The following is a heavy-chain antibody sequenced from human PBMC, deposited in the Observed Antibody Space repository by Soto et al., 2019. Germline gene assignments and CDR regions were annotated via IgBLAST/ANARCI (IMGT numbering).Heavy chain of an antibody. Sequence: PGGSLRLSCEASGFTFAGYAMSWVRQAPGKGLEWVAAISNSASGTYYADSVKGRFTISRDNSKNTLYLQMNSLRAEDTAVYYCAKTHHDFWSGSFQFWGQGTLVTVSS. J-gene: IGHJ4*02. CDR2: ISNSASGT. CDR3: AKTHHDFWSGSFQF. D-gene: IGHD3-3*01. V-gene: IGHV3-23*01. CDR1: GFTFAGYA.